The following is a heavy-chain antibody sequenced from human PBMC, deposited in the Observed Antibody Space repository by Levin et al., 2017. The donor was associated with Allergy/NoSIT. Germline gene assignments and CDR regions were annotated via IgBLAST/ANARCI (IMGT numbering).Heavy chain of an antibody. CDR3: ANRGGGSGSYNPLDN. J-gene: IGHJ4*02. Sequence: ASVKVSCKASGYTVTGYYLHWVRQAPGQGLEWMGWINLNTGGTNYAQKFQGRVTMTSDTSISTAYMDLSSLRSDDTAVYYGANRGGGSGSYNPLDNWGQGTLVTVSS. CDR1: GYTVTGYY. D-gene: IGHD3-10*01. V-gene: IGHV1-2*02. CDR2: INLNTGGT.